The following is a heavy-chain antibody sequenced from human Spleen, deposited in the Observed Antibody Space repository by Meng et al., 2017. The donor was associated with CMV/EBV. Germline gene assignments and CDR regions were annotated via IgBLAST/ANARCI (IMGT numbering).Heavy chain of an antibody. CDR3: LRGVGSTPTYFYFYGLDG. V-gene: IGHV1-46*01. CDR1: GYTFTSYY. D-gene: IGHD5/OR15-5a*01. J-gene: IGHJ6*02. Sequence: ASVKVSCKASGYTFTSYYMHWVRQAPGQGLEWMGIINPSGGSTSYAQKFQGRVTMTRDTSTSTVYMELSSLRSEDTAVYYCLRGVGSTPTYFYFYGLDGWGQGTTVTVSS. CDR2: INPSGGST.